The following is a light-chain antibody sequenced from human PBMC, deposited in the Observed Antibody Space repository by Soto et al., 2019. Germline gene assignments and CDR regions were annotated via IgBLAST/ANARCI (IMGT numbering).Light chain of an antibody. J-gene: IGKJ1*01. CDR3: QHYNNWLPKWT. CDR2: GAS. Sequence: EIVMTQSPATLSVSPGERATLSCRASQSVSSNLAWYQQKPGQAPRLLIYGASTRATGIPARFSGSGSGTEFTLTVSTLQSEDFAVYYCQHYNNWLPKWTFGQGTKVEIK. CDR1: QSVSSN. V-gene: IGKV3-15*01.